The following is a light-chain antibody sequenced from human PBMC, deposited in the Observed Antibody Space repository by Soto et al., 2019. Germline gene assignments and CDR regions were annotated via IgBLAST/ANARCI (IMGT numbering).Light chain of an antibody. CDR3: SSYTSASTLYV. CDR2: EVS. Sequence: QSVLTQPASVSGSPAQSIPLSCAGTSSDVGGYKYVSWYQQNPGKAPKLIIYEVSSRPSGVSNRFSGSKSGNTASLTISGLQAEDEADYYCSSYTSASTLYVFGGGTKVTVL. V-gene: IGLV2-14*01. CDR1: SSDVGGYKY. J-gene: IGLJ1*01.